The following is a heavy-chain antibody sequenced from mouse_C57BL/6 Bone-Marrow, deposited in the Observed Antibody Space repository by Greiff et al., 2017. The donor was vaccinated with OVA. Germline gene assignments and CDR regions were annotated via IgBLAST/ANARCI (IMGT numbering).Heavy chain of an antibody. D-gene: IGHD1-1*01. CDR1: GYTFTSYW. CDR2: IHPNSGST. Sequence: QVQLQQPGAELVKPGASVKLSCKASGYTFTSYWMHWVKQRPGQGLEWIGMIHPNSGSTNYNEKFKSKATLTVDKSSSTAYMQLSSLTSEDSAVXFCARRGYYYRSSQLWGPGTTLTVSS. CDR3: ARRGYYYRSSQL. V-gene: IGHV1-64*01. J-gene: IGHJ2*01.